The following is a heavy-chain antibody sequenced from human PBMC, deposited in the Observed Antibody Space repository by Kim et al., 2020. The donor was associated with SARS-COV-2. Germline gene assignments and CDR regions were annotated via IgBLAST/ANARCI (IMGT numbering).Heavy chain of an antibody. D-gene: IGHD1-7*01. Sequence: ADSVKRQFTISRENSKNTLYLQMNSLRAEDTAVDYCAKEGTGTTGGAVDYWGQGTLVTVSS. V-gene: IGHV3-23*01. CDR3: AKEGTGTTGGAVDY. J-gene: IGHJ4*02.